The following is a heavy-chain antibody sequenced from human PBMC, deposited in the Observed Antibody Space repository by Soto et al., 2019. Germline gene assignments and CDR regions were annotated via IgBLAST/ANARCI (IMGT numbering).Heavy chain of an antibody. CDR3: ARGPSMYGDYWGTCGY. V-gene: IGHV3-33*01. CDR2: IRYDGSNK. J-gene: IGHJ4*02. D-gene: IGHD3-10*02. Sequence: QVQLVESGGGVVQPGRSLRLSCAASGFTFSSYVMHWVRQAPGKGLEWVAVIRYDGSNKYYADSVKGRFTISGVTSKNTLYLHMNSRRAEDTAGYYGARGPSMYGDYWGTCGYWGRVALVTVSS. CDR1: GFTFSSYV.